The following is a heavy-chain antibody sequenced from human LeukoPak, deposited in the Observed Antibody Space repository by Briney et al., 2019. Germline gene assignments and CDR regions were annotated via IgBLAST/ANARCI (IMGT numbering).Heavy chain of an antibody. CDR1: GYTFTSYA. CDR2: INAGNDNT. CDR3: ARDLGYCTGGTCYPNWFDP. V-gene: IGHV1-3*01. D-gene: IGHD2-15*01. J-gene: IGHJ5*02. Sequence: ASVKVSCKASGYTFTSYAMHWVRQAPGQRLEWMGWINAGNDNTKYSQKFQGRVTITRDTSASTAYMELNSLRSEDTDVYYCARDLGYCTGGTCYPNWFDPWGQGTLVTVSS.